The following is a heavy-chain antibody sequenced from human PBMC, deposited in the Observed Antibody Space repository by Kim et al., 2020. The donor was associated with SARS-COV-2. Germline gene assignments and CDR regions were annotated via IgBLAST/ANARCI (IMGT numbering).Heavy chain of an antibody. Sequence: GGSLRLSCAASGFTFSSYSMNWVRQAPGKGLEWVSSISSSSSYIYYADSVKGRFTISRDNAKNSLYLQMNSLRAEDTAVYYCARRQLAGVGEYYYYGMDVWGQGTTVTVSS. CDR3: ARRQLAGVGEYYYYGMDV. V-gene: IGHV3-21*01. CDR1: GFTFSSYS. J-gene: IGHJ6*02. D-gene: IGHD3-10*01. CDR2: ISSSSSYI.